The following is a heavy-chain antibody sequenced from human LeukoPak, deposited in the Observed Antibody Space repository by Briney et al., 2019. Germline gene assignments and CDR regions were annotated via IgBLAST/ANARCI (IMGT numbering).Heavy chain of an antibody. D-gene: IGHD2-15*01. CDR2: ISAYNGNT. Sequence: ASIKVSCKASGYTFTSYGITWVRQAPGQGLEWMGWISAYNGNTNYAQKFQGRVTMITDTSTSTAYMELRNLRSDDTAFYFCARDDLDCSGGTCLPDNYWGQGTLVAVSS. CDR1: GYTFTSYG. V-gene: IGHV1-18*01. CDR3: ARDDLDCSGGTCLPDNY. J-gene: IGHJ4*02.